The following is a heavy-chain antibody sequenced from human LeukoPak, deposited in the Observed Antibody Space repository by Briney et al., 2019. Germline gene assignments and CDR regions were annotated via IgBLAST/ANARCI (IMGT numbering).Heavy chain of an antibody. V-gene: IGHV1-69*04. CDR3: ARDTPLRHGSGHNWFDP. CDR2: IIPILGIA. CDR1: GGTFSSYA. Sequence: SVKVSCKACGGTFSSYAISWVRQAPGQGLEWMGRIIPILGIANYAQKFQGRVTITADKSTSTAYMELSSLRPEDTAVYYCARDTPLRHGSGHNWFDPWGQGTLVTVSS. D-gene: IGHD3-10*01. J-gene: IGHJ5*02.